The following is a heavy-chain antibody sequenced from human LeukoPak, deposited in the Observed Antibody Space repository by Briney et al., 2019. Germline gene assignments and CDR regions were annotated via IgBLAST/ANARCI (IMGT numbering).Heavy chain of an antibody. V-gene: IGHV4-4*09. CDR2: ISSSGSV. Sequence: KPSETLSLTCTVSRGSISGSIRSYYWSWLRQPPGKGLEWIGYISSSGSVNDNPSLMSRVTISVDTSKNQFFLNLSSVSAADTAVYYCARIPLGYSGAYYFDYWGQGTLVTVSP. J-gene: IGHJ4*02. CDR1: RGSISGSIRSYY. CDR3: ARIPLGYSGAYYFDY. D-gene: IGHD5-12*01.